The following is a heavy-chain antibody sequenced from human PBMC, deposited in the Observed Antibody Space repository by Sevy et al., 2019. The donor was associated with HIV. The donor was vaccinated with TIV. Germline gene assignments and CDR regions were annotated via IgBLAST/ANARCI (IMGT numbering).Heavy chain of an antibody. V-gene: IGHV4-59*01. J-gene: IGHJ6*02. CDR1: GDSISNYY. CDR3: AGGIAAPRGMDV. Sequence: SETLSLTCTVSGDSISNYYWSWIRQPPGKGLEWIGYLFYSGSTNYNPSLKSRVTISVDTTKNQVSLKVRSVTEADTAVYYCAGGIAAPRGMDVWGQGTTVTVSS. CDR2: LFYSGST. D-gene: IGHD6-13*01.